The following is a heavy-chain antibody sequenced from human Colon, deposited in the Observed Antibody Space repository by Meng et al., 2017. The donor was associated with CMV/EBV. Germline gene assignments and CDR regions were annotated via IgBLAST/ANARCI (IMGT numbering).Heavy chain of an antibody. CDR3: ARDGPYHIVGATNFDY. CDR1: GDSVPSNSAA. Sequence: QVQLQQSGPGLVKPSQTRSITCAIPGDSVPSNSAAWNWVRQSPSRGLEWLARTFYRSNWYKDYALSVKSRITINADTTKNQFSLQLNSVTPEDTAVYYCARDGPYHIVGATNFDYRGQGTLVTVA. J-gene: IGHJ4*02. D-gene: IGHD1-26*01. V-gene: IGHV6-1*01. CDR2: TFYRSNWYK.